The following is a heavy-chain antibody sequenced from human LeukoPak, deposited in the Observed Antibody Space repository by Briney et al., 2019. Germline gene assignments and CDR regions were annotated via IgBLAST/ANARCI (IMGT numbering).Heavy chain of an antibody. CDR3: ARLTRSGIVVVPAANDAFDI. CDR1: GFTFSSYW. J-gene: IGHJ3*02. V-gene: IGHV3-7*01. CDR2: IKQDGSEK. Sequence: PGGSLRLSCAASGFTFSSYWMSWVRQAPGKGLEWVANIKQDGSEKYYVDSVKGRFTISRDNAKNSLYLQMNSLRAEDTAVYYCARLTRSGIVVVPAANDAFDIWGQGTMVTVSS. D-gene: IGHD2-2*01.